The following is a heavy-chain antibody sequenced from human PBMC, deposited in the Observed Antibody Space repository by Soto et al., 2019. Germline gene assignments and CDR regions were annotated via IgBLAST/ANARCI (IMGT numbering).Heavy chain of an antibody. CDR2: IIPIFGTT. V-gene: IGHV1-69*13. D-gene: IGHD6-19*01. CDR3: ARVLERIRQWLVLRVMDV. J-gene: IGHJ6*02. Sequence: GASVKVSCKASGGTFSSYAISWVRQAPGQGLEWMGGIIPIFGTTNYAQKFQGRVTITADESASTAYMELSSLRSEDTAVYYCARVLERIRQWLVLRVMDVWGQGTTVTVSS. CDR1: GGTFSSYA.